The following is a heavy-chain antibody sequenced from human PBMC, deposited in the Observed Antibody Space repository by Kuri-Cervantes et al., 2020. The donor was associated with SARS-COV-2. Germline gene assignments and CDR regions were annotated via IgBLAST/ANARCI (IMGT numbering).Heavy chain of an antibody. CDR3: AKGVDYGGNWDWFDP. Sequence: GGSLRLSCAASGFTFDDYTMHWVRQAPGKGLEWVSLISGDGGGTYYADSVKGRFTISRDNSKNSLYLQMNSLRTEDTALYYCAKGVDYGGNWDWFDPWGQGTLVTVSS. D-gene: IGHD4-23*01. J-gene: IGHJ5*02. CDR2: ISGDGGGT. CDR1: GFTFDDYT. V-gene: IGHV3-43*02.